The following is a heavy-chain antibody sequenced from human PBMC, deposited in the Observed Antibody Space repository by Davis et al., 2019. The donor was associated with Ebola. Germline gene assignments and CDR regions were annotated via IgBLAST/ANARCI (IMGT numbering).Heavy chain of an antibody. D-gene: IGHD2-2*01. CDR3: AKDRREDIVVVPAAT. Sequence: GESLKISCAASGFTFSTYGMLWVRQAPGKGLEWVAFIRNDGSKKYYVDSVKGRFTISRDNSKNTFYLQMNSLRAEDTAVYYCAKDRREDIVVVPAATWGQGTLVTVSS. CDR1: GFTFSTYG. V-gene: IGHV3-30*02. CDR2: IRNDGSKK. J-gene: IGHJ5*02.